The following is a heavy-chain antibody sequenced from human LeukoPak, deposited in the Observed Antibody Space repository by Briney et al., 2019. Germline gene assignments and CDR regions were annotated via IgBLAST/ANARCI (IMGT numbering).Heavy chain of an antibody. CDR1: GFTFSSYA. CDR3: AKVRAQWLVLLQYYFDY. V-gene: IGHV3-23*01. Sequence: QPGGSLGLSCAASGFTFSSYAMSWVRQAPGKGLEWVSAISGSGGSTYYADSVKGRFTISRDNSKNTLYLQMNSLRAEDTAVYYCAKVRAQWLVLLQYYFDYWGQGTLVTISS. J-gene: IGHJ4*02. D-gene: IGHD6-19*01. CDR2: ISGSGGST.